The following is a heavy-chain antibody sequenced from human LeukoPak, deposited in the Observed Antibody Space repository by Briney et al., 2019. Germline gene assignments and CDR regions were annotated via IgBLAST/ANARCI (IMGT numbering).Heavy chain of an antibody. J-gene: IGHJ5*02. CDR2: THTSGST. V-gene: IGHV4-4*07. CDR3: ARQDRLLISFDP. D-gene: IGHD6-25*01. Sequence: SETLSLTCTVSGGSISSYYWTWIRQPAGKGLEWIGRTHTSGSTNYNPSLKSRVTMSVDTSKNQFSLKLSSVTAADTAVYYRARQDRLLISFDPWGQGTLVTVSS. CDR1: GGSISSYY.